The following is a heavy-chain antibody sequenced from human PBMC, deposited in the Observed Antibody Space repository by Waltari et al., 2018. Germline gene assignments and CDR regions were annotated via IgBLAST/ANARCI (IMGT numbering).Heavy chain of an antibody. V-gene: IGHV3-74*01. J-gene: IGHJ6*02. CDR2: SNGDGRTS. D-gene: IGHD6-13*01. Sequence: EEQLVESGGGLVQPGDSLRLSCAASGFTYSNHWMHWVRQAPGKGLVWGSSSNGDGRTSTDAESVKGLFTISRDNTKKARDLQMKRLRVEDTAVYYCARLAPKTYRSPVPGRDYYYGLDVWGQGTTVTVSS. CDR3: ARLAPKTYRSPVPGRDYYYGLDV. CDR1: GFTYSNHW.